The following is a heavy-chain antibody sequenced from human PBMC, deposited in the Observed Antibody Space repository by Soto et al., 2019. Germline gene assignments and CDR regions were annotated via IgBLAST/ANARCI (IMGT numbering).Heavy chain of an antibody. D-gene: IGHD3-22*01. V-gene: IGHV3-30*18. CDR3: AKGGSGNYLTYYYYYGMDV. CDR2: ISYDGNNK. J-gene: IGHJ6*02. Sequence: GGSLRLSCAASGFSLSNNGMHWVRQAPGRGLEWVAVISYDGNNKYYADSVKGRFTISRDNSKNTVYLEMNNLRAEDTAMYYCAKGGSGNYLTYYYYYGMDVWGQGTTVTVSS. CDR1: GFSLSNNG.